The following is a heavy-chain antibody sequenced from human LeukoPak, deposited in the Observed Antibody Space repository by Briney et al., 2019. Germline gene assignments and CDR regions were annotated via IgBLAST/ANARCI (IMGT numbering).Heavy chain of an antibody. D-gene: IGHD3-10*01. Sequence: ASVKVSCKASGGTFSSYAISWVRQAPGQGLEWMGGIIPIFGTANYAQKFQGRVTITADESTSTAYMELRSLRSDDTAVYYCARDSRGFGDVYYYGMDVWGQGTTVTVSS. J-gene: IGHJ6*02. CDR3: ARDSRGFGDVYYYGMDV. CDR2: IIPIFGTA. CDR1: GGTFSSYA. V-gene: IGHV1-69*13.